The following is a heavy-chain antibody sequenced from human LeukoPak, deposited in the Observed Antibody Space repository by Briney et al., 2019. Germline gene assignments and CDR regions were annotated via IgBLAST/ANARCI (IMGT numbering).Heavy chain of an antibody. CDR1: GYTFTSYG. V-gene: IGHV1-18*01. CDR3: ARVWGDYYYMDV. J-gene: IGHJ6*03. D-gene: IGHD3-16*01. CDR2: ISAYNGNT. Sequence: GASVKVSCKASGYTFTSYGMSWARQAPGQGLERMGWISAYNGNTNYAQKLQGRVTMTTDTSTSTAYMELRSLRSDDTAVYYCARVWGDYYYMDVWGKGTTVTVSS.